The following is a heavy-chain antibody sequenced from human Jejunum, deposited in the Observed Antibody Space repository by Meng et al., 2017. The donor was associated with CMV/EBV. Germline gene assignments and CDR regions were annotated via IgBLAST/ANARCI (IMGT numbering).Heavy chain of an antibody. Sequence: ASGFTFGRYWLPWAREVPGKGLVWVSRINGDGNTTTYADSVQGRFTISRDNAQNTLYLQMNSLTAEDTGVYYCANTKYSGTYFDFWGQGTLVTVSS. D-gene: IGHD1-26*01. J-gene: IGHJ4*02. CDR1: GFTFGRYW. CDR3: ANTKYSGTYFDF. CDR2: INGDGNTT. V-gene: IGHV3-74*01.